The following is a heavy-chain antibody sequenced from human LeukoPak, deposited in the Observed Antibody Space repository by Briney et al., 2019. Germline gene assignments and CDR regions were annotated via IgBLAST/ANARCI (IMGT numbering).Heavy chain of an antibody. CDR1: GDSVSNGNYY. J-gene: IGHJ4*02. V-gene: IGHV4-61*03. Sequence: SETLSLTCTVSGDSVSNGNYYWSWLRQPPGKALEWIGYIYYTGKTYYNPSLEGRVTILVDTSRNHFSVKLSSVTAADTAVYYCARGVTMVRGVMREYYFDYWGQGTLVTVSS. D-gene: IGHD3-10*01. CDR2: IYYTGKT. CDR3: ARGVTMVRGVMREYYFDY.